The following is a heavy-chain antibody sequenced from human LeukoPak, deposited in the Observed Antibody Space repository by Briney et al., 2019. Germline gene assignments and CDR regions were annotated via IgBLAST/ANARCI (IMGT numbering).Heavy chain of an antibody. CDR2: MHSSGNT. CDR1: GGSISNYC. J-gene: IGHJ4*02. V-gene: IGHV4-59*01. Sequence: SETLSLTCTVSGGSISNYCWSWIRQPPGKGLEWIRYMHSSGNTNYNLSLKSRFTMSIDTSKDQLSLKMRSVTAADTAVYYCARDIRMVGATLYFDYWGQGTLVTVSS. CDR3: ARDIRMVGATLYFDY. D-gene: IGHD1-26*01.